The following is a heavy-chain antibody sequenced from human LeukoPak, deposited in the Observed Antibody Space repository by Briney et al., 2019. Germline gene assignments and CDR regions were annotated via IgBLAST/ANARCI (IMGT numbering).Heavy chain of an antibody. CDR1: GGSISSSSYY. CDR2: IYYSGST. J-gene: IGHJ3*02. CDR3: ARDHQQGYAFDI. Sequence: SETLSLTCTVSGGSISSSSYYWGWIRQPPGKGLEWIGYIYYSGSTNYNPSLKSRVTISVDTSKNQFSLKLSSVTAADTAVYYCARDHQQGYAFDIWGQGTMVTVSS. D-gene: IGHD6-13*01. V-gene: IGHV4-61*01.